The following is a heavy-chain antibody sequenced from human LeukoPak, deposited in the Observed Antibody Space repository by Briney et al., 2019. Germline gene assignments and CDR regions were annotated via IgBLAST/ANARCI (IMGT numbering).Heavy chain of an antibody. Sequence: ASVKVSCKASGYTFTNYYVHWVRQAPGQGLEWMGIVNPVGGLRTTSTQKFQGRITMTRDTSTSTVYMELSSLKSEDTAVYYCASTRVNFDSWSGYRIDYWGQGTLVTVSS. CDR2: VNPVGGLRT. CDR1: GYTFTNYY. V-gene: IGHV1-46*01. J-gene: IGHJ4*02. CDR3: ASTRVNFDSWSGYRIDY. D-gene: IGHD3-3*01.